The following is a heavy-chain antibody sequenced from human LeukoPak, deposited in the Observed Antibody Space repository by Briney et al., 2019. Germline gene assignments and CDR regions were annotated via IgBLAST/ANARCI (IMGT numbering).Heavy chain of an antibody. CDR2: IYYSGSI. D-gene: IGHD1-7*01. CDR1: GGSISSYY. Sequence: PSETLSLTCTVSGGSISSYYRSWIRQPPGKGLEWIGYIYYSGSINYNPPLKSRVTISVDTSKNQFSLKLSSVTAADTAVYYCARDRPITGTKGCAFDIWGQGTMVTVSS. J-gene: IGHJ3*02. CDR3: ARDRPITGTKGCAFDI. V-gene: IGHV4-59*01.